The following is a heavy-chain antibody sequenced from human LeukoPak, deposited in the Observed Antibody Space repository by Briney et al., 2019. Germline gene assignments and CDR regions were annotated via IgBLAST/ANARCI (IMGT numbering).Heavy chain of an antibody. Sequence: SETLSLTCTVSGGSVSSSNYYWGWIRQPPGKGLEWIGSIYYSGTTYYSSSLKSRVIISVDTSKNQFSLKLSSVTATDTAVYYCARHEAQDFDYWGQGTLVTVSS. CDR2: IYYSGTT. J-gene: IGHJ4*02. V-gene: IGHV4-39*01. CDR1: GGSVSSSNYY. CDR3: ARHEAQDFDY.